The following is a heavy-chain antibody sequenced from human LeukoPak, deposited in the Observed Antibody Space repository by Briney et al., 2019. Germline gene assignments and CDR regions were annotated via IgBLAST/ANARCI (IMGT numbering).Heavy chain of an antibody. CDR2: IYYGGST. J-gene: IGHJ4*02. CDR3: ARPHSGYDFQGLCY. V-gene: IGHV4-59*08. Sequence: SETLSLTCTVSGGSISSYDWSWIRQPPGKGLEWVGYIYYGGSTNYNPSLKSRVTISVDTSKNQFSLKLSSVTAADTAVYYCARPHSGYDFQGLCYWGQGTLVTVSS. CDR1: GGSISSYD. D-gene: IGHD5-12*01.